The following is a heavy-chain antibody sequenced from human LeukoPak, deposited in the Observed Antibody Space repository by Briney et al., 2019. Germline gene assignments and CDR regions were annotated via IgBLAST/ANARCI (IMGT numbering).Heavy chain of an antibody. CDR2: IYSGGST. V-gene: IGHV3-66*01. Sequence: PGGSLRLSCAASGFTVSSNYMSWVRQAPGKGLEWVSVIYSGGSTYYADSVKGRFTISRDNSKNTLYLQMNSLRAEDTAVYYCARVGDVVPAANYFQHWGQGTLVTVSS. D-gene: IGHD2-2*01. CDR1: GFTVSSNY. CDR3: ARVGDVVPAANYFQH. J-gene: IGHJ1*01.